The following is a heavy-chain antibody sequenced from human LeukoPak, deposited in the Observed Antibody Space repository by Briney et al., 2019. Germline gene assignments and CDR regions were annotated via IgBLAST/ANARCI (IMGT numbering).Heavy chain of an antibody. D-gene: IGHD3-22*01. V-gene: IGHV4-59*11. CDR1: GGSISSHY. CDR2: IYYSGST. Sequence: PSETLSLTCTVSGGSISSHYWSWIRQPPGKGLEWIGYIYYSGSTNYNPSLKSRVTISVDTSKNQFSLIMSSVTAADTAVYYCAKGDRGGWLDFDSWGQGTLVTVSS. J-gene: IGHJ4*02. CDR3: AKGDRGGWLDFDS.